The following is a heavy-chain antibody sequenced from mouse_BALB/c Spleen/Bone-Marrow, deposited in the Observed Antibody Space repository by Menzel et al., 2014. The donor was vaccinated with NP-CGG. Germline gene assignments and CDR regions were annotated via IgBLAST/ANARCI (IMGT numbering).Heavy chain of an antibody. V-gene: IGHV5-12-2*01. CDR1: GFTFSSYI. J-gene: IGHJ4*01. Sequence: EVKLVESGGGLVQPGGSLKISCAASGFTFSSYIMSWVRQTPEKRLEWVAYISNGGCSTYYPDTVKGRFTISRDNAKNTLYLQMISLKSEDTAMYYCARQGVYYGKTYYAMDYWGQGTSVTVSS. CDR2: ISNGGCST. CDR3: ARQGVYYGKTYYAMDY. D-gene: IGHD2-1*01.